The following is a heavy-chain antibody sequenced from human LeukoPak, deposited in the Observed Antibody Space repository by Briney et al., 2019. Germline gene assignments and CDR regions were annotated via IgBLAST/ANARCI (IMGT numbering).Heavy chain of an antibody. D-gene: IGHD4-17*01. J-gene: IGHJ4*02. V-gene: IGHV1-8*01. Sequence: GASVKVSCKASGYTFTSYDINWVRQATGQGLEWMGWMNPNSGNTGYAQKFQGRVTMTRNTSISTAYMELSSLRSDDTAVYYCAREETTVTTPIDYWGQGTLVTVSS. CDR2: MNPNSGNT. CDR3: AREETTVTTPIDY. CDR1: GYTFTSYD.